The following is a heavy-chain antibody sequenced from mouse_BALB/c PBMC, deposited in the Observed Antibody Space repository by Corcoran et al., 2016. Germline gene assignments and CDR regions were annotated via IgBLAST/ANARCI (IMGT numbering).Heavy chain of an antibody. CDR1: GYSFTGYT. V-gene: IGHV1-18*01. D-gene: IGHD1-2*01. J-gene: IGHJ2*01. CDR2: INPYNGDT. CDR3: ARSLLRLPFDY. Sequence: EVRLHQSEHKLVKPGASMKISGKASGYSFTGYTMNWVKQSHGKNLEWIGLINPYNGDTSYNQKFKGKATLTVDKSSSTAYMELLSLTSDDSAVYYCARSLLRLPFDYWGQGTTLTVSS.